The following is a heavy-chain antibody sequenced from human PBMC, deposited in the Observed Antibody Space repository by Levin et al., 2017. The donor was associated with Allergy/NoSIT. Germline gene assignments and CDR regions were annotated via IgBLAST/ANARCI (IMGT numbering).Heavy chain of an antibody. J-gene: IGHJ4*02. CDR3: ARTVITFGGVIVISPRGYFDY. CDR2: IYSGGST. CDR1: GFTVSSNY. V-gene: IGHV3-66*01. D-gene: IGHD3-16*02. Sequence: LSLTCAASGFTVSSNYMSWVRQAPGKGLEWVSVIYSGGSTYYADSVKGRFTISRDNSKNTLYLQMNSLRAEDTAVYYCARTVITFGGVIVISPRGYFDYWGQGTLVTVSS.